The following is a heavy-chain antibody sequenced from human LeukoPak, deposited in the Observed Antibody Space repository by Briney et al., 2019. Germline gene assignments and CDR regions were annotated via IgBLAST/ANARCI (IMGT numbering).Heavy chain of an antibody. CDR2: ISSSSSTI. CDR1: GFTFGSYS. Sequence: GRSLRLSCAASGFTFGSYSMNWVRQAPGKGLEWVSYISSSSSTIYYADSVKGRFTISRDNAKNSLYLQMNSLRAEDTAVYYCARAQRAAAGTDWGQGTLVTVSS. CDR3: ARAQRAAAGTD. D-gene: IGHD6-13*01. V-gene: IGHV3-48*01. J-gene: IGHJ1*01.